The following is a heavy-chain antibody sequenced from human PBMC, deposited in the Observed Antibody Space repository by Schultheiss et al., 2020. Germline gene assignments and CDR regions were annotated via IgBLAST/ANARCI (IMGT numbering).Heavy chain of an antibody. J-gene: IGHJ3*02. D-gene: IGHD6-19*01. Sequence: SETLSLTCSVSGGSIINYYWSWIRQPAGKGLEWIGRIYTSGSTNYNPSLKSRVTMSVDTSKNQFSLKLSSVTAADTAVYYCARDNSGWSVDTFDIWGQGTMVTV. CDR1: GGSIINYY. V-gene: IGHV4-4*07. CDR2: IYTSGST. CDR3: ARDNSGWSVDTFDI.